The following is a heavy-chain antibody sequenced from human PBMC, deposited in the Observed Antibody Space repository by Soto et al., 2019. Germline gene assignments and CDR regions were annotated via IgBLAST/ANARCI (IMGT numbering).Heavy chain of an antibody. J-gene: IGHJ4*02. D-gene: IGHD1-26*01. CDR3: ARDRFIGTYYIKGVTYIFDN. V-gene: IGHV3-7*03. CDR2: LNQGGNEK. CDR1: ALTFAYYC. Sequence: LXLSCAASALTFAYYCMSWFRQAPGKGLEWVANLNQGGNEKNYLDSVKGRFTISRDNAKNSVYLQLNSLGAEDTAVYYCARDRFIGTYYIKGVTYIFDNWGQGAPVTVSS.